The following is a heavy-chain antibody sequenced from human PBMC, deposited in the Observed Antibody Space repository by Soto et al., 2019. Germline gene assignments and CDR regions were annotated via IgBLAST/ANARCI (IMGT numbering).Heavy chain of an antibody. D-gene: IGHD2-15*01. V-gene: IGHV1-18*01. Sequence: QVQLVQSGAEVKKPGGSVKVSCKASGYTFTSYGISWVRQAPGQGLEWMGWSSAYNGNTNYAQKLQGRVTMTTDTSTSTAYMELRSMRSDDTAVYYCAREADIVVVVAVTSLDYYYGMDVWGQGTTVTVSS. CDR3: AREADIVVVVAVTSLDYYYGMDV. J-gene: IGHJ6*02. CDR1: GYTFTSYG. CDR2: SSAYNGNT.